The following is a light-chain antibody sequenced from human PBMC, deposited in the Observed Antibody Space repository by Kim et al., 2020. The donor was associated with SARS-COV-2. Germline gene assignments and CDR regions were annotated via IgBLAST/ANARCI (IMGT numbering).Light chain of an antibody. J-gene: IGKJ3*01. CDR2: GAS. Sequence: EIVLTQSPGTLSLSPGERATLSCRASQSVSSSYLAWYQQKPGQAPRLPIYGASSRATGIPDRFSGSGSGTDFTLTISRLAPEDFAVYYCQQYGSSPLTFGPGTKVDIK. V-gene: IGKV3-20*01. CDR1: QSVSSSY. CDR3: QQYGSSPLT.